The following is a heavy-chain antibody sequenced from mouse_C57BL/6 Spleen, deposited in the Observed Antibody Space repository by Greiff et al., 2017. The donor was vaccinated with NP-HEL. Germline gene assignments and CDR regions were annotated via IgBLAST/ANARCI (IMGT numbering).Heavy chain of an antibody. CDR1: GFTFSSYG. CDR3: ASDYYGSSAY. CDR2: ISSGGSYT. D-gene: IGHD1-1*01. Sequence: EVMLVESGGDLVKPGGSLKLSCAASGFTFSSYGMSWVRQTPDKRLEWVATISSGGSYTYYPDSVKGRFTISRDNAKNTLYLQMSSLKSEDTAMYYCASDYYGSSAYWGQGTLVTVSA. V-gene: IGHV5-6*01. J-gene: IGHJ3*01.